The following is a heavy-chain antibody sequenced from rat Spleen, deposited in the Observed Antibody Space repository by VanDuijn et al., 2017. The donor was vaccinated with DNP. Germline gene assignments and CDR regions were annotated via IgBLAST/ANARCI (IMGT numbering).Heavy chain of an antibody. Sequence: EVQLVESGGGLVQPGRSLKLSCAASGFTFSNYYMAWVRQAPTKGLEWVAYISTGGGITYYRDSVKGRFTISRDNAKSTLYLQMDSLRSEDTATYYCTTTIAADYYVMDAWGQGASVTVSS. CDR3: TTTIAADYYVMDA. D-gene: IGHD1-2*01. CDR1: GFTFSNYY. J-gene: IGHJ4*01. V-gene: IGHV5-27*01. CDR2: ISTGGGIT.